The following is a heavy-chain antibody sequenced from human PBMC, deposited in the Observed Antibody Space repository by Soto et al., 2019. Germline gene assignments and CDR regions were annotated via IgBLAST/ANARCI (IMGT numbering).Heavy chain of an antibody. D-gene: IGHD2-15*01. Sequence: QVQLVQSGAEVKKPGASVKVSCKASGYTFTSYAMHWVRQAPGQRLEWMGWISAGNGNTKYSQKYQGRVTITRDTSASTAYRELSSLRSVETAVYYCARCFSGAGAAWFDPWGQGTLVTVSP. CDR2: ISAGNGNT. CDR1: GYTFTSYA. CDR3: ARCFSGAGAAWFDP. J-gene: IGHJ5*02. V-gene: IGHV1-3*01.